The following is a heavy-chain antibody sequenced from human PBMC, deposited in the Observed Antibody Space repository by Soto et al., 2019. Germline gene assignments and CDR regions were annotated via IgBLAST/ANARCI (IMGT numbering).Heavy chain of an antibody. CDR2: ISSSSSYI. V-gene: IGHV3-21*01. J-gene: IGHJ4*02. D-gene: IGHD6-13*01. Sequence: GGSLRLSCAASGFTFSSYSMNWVRQAPGKGLEWVSSISSSSSYIYYADSVKGRFTISRDNAKNSLYLQMNSLRAEDTAVYYCASGTIAGGRVYYFDYWGQGTLVTVSS. CDR1: GFTFSSYS. CDR3: ASGTIAGGRVYYFDY.